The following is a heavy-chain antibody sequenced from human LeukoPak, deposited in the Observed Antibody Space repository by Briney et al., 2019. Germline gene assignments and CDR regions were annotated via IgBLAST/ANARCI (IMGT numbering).Heavy chain of an antibody. CDR3: ARSSTGDCSSTSCRLY. V-gene: IGHV3-30*01. Sequence: GRSLRLSCAASGFTLSSYAMHWVRQAPGKGLEWVAVISYDGSNKYYADSVKGRFTISRDNSKNTLYLQMNSLRAEDTAVYYCARSSTGDCSSTSCRLYWGQGTLVTVSS. CDR2: ISYDGSNK. CDR1: GFTLSSYA. D-gene: IGHD2-2*01. J-gene: IGHJ4*02.